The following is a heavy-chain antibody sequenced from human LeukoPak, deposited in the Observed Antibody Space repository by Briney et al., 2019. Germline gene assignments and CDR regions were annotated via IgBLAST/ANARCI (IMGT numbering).Heavy chain of an antibody. CDR1: GGSISSNY. D-gene: IGHD2-21*01. Sequence: PSETLSLTCTISGGSISSNYWSWIRQPPGKGLEWIGYIYYSGRTKNNPSLKSRVTISVDTSKNQFSLKLSSVTAADTAVYYCARDLVVIATKYAPTLWGQGTMVTVSS. V-gene: IGHV4-59*12. CDR3: ARDLVVIATKYAPTL. CDR2: IYYSGRT. J-gene: IGHJ3*01.